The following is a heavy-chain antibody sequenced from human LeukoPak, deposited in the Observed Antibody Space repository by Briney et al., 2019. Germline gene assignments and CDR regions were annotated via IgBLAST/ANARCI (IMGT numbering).Heavy chain of an antibody. J-gene: IGHJ2*01. CDR1: GGSISSYY. CDR2: IYYSGST. V-gene: IGHV4-59*12. CDR3: ASGEVLRYFDWSIGSRYFDL. Sequence: PSETLSLTCTVSGGSISSYYWSWIRQPPGKGLEWIGYIYYSGSTNYNPSLKSRVTISVDTSKNQFSLKLSSVTAADTAVYYCASGEVLRYFDWSIGSRYFDLWGRGTLVTVSS. D-gene: IGHD3-9*01.